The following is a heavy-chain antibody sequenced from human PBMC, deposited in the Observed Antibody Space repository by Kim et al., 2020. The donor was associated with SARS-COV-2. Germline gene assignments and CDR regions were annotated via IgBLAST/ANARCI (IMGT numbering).Heavy chain of an antibody. D-gene: IGHD6-13*01. J-gene: IGHJ6*02. Sequence: ASVKVSCKASGYTFTSYYMHWVRQAPGQGLEWMGIINPSGGSTSYAQKFQGRVTMTRDTSTSTVYMELSSLRSEDTAVYYCATPREYSSSWYSYYYGMDVWGQGTTVTVSS. V-gene: IGHV1-46*01. CDR2: INPSGGST. CDR1: GYTFTSYY. CDR3: ATPREYSSSWYSYYYGMDV.